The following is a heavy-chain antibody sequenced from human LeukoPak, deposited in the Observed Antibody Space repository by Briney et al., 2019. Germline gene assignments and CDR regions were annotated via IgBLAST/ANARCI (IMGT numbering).Heavy chain of an antibody. D-gene: IGHD3-3*01. J-gene: IGHJ4*02. CDR2: ISSSGSTI. V-gene: IGHV3-11*04. Sequence: GGSLRLSCAASGLTFSDYYMSWIRQAPGKGLEWVSYISSSGSTIYYADSVKGRFTISRDNAKNSLCLQMNSLRAEDTAVYYCARAYDFWSGYYTGIDYWGQGTLVTVSS. CDR1: GLTFSDYY. CDR3: ARAYDFWSGYYTGIDY.